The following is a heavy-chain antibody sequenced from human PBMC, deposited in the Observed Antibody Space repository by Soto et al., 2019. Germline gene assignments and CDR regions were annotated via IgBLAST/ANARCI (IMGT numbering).Heavy chain of an antibody. Sequence: EVQLLESGGGLVQPGGSLRLSCAASGFTFSSYAMSWVRQAPGKGLEWSEAISGRGGSTYYADYVKGRFTISRDNSKNTLYLQMNSLRDEDTAVYYCAKSGYYDFWRDSYYYYGMDVWGQGTTVTVSS. D-gene: IGHD3-3*01. CDR2: ISGRGGST. V-gene: IGHV3-23*01. CDR1: GFTFSSYA. CDR3: AKSGYYDFWRDSYYYYGMDV. J-gene: IGHJ6*02.